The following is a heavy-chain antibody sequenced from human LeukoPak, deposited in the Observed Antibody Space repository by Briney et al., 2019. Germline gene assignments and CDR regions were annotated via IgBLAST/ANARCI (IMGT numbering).Heavy chain of an antibody. CDR3: ARHVRNVPGQLVRGAFDI. J-gene: IGHJ3*02. D-gene: IGHD6-13*01. CDR2: IYTSGST. CDR1: GGSISSGSYY. V-gene: IGHV4-61*02. Sequence: PSQTLSLTCTVSGGSISSGSYYWSWIRQPAGKGLEWIGRIYTSGSTNYNPSLKSRVTISVVTSKNQFSLKLSSVTAADTAVYYCARHVRNVPGQLVRGAFDIWGQGTMVTVSS.